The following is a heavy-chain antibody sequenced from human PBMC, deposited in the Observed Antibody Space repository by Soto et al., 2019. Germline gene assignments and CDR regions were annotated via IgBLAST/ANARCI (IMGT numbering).Heavy chain of an antibody. Sequence: SETLSLTCAVYGGSFSGYYWSWIRQPPGKGLEWIGEINHSGSTNYNPSLKSRVTISVDTSKNQFSLKLSSVNAADTAVYYCARGGYSYGYRLNMYNCFDPWGQGTLVTVSS. CDR3: ARGGYSYGYRLNMYNCFDP. V-gene: IGHV4-34*01. J-gene: IGHJ5*02. CDR1: GGSFSGYY. CDR2: INHSGST. D-gene: IGHD5-18*01.